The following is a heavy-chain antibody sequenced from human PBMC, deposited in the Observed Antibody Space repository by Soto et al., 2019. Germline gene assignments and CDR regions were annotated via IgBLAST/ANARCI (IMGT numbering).Heavy chain of an antibody. V-gene: IGHV3-15*01. Sequence: EVQLVESGGGLVKPGGSLRLSCAASGFTFSNAWMSWVRQAPGKGLEWVGRIKSKTDGGTTDYAAPVKGRFTISRDDSKNTLYLQMNSLKTEDTAVYYCTTSITMIVVVPGDGWWYFDLWGRGTLVTVSS. CDR2: IKSKTDGGTT. CDR1: GFTFSNAW. D-gene: IGHD3-22*01. CDR3: TTSITMIVVVPGDGWWYFDL. J-gene: IGHJ2*01.